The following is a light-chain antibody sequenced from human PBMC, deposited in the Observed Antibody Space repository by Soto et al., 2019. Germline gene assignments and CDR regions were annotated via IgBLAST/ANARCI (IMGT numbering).Light chain of an antibody. Sequence: DIQMTQSPSSLSASVGDRVTITCRASQDISNYLAWFQQKPGKVPKLLIYAASTLHSGVPSRFSGSGSGTDFTLTISSLQPEDVAIYYCQKYNGAPHTLGQGTKLEI. CDR2: AAS. V-gene: IGKV1-27*01. J-gene: IGKJ2*01. CDR1: QDISNY. CDR3: QKYNGAPHT.